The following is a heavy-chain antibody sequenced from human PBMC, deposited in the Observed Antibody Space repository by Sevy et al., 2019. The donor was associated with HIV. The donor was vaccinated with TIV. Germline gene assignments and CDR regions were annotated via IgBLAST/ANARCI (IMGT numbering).Heavy chain of an antibody. CDR2: MNPNSGNT. D-gene: IGHD3-22*01. V-gene: IGHV1-8*01. CDR3: ASDLLYDSSGYYYEYDY. J-gene: IGHJ4*02. CDR1: GYTFTSYD. Sequence: ASVKVSCKASGYTFTSYDINWVRQATGQGREWMGWMNPNSGNTGYAQKFQGRVTMTRNTSISTAYMELSSLRSEDTAVYYCASDLLYDSSGYYYEYDYWGQGTLVTVSS.